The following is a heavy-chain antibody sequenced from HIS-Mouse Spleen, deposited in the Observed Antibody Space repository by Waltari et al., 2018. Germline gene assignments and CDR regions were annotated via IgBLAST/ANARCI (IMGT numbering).Heavy chain of an antibody. J-gene: IGHJ2*01. V-gene: IGHV4-39*07. CDR1: GGSISSSRYY. CDR3: AREIPYSSSWYDWYFDL. Sequence: QLQLQESGPGLVKPSETLSLTCTVSGGSISSSRYYWGWIRPPPGKGLEWIGSIYYSGCTYYNPSLKSRGKISVDTSKNQVSLKLSSVTAADTDVYYCAREIPYSSSWYDWYFDLWGRGTLVTVSS. D-gene: IGHD6-13*01. CDR2: IYYSGCT.